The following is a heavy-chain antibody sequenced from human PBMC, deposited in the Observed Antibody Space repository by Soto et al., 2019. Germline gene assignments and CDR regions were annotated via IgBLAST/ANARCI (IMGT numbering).Heavy chain of an antibody. D-gene: IGHD3-22*01. CDR1: GYTFTSYG. CDR3: ARITYYDSSGYFFSY. V-gene: IGHV1-18*04. J-gene: IGHJ4*02. Sequence: VASVKVSFKASGYTFTSYGISWVRQAPGQGLEWMGWISAYNGNTNYAQKLQGRVTMTTDTSTSTAYMELRSLRSDDTAVYYCARITYYDSSGYFFSYWGQGTLVTVSS. CDR2: ISAYNGNT.